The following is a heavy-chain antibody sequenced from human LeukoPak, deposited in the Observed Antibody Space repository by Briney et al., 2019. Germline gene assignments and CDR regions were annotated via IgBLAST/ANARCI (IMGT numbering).Heavy chain of an antibody. CDR1: GYTFTGYY. CDR2: INPNNGGT. V-gene: IGHV1-2*02. Sequence: PGASVTVSCKASGYTFTGYYIHWVRQAPGQGLEWMGWINPNNGGTSYAQNFQGRVTMTRDTSISTAYMEMNRLTSDDTAVYYCARDKYTGYETFDYWGQGTPVTVSS. CDR3: ARDKYTGYETFDY. J-gene: IGHJ4*02. D-gene: IGHD5-12*01.